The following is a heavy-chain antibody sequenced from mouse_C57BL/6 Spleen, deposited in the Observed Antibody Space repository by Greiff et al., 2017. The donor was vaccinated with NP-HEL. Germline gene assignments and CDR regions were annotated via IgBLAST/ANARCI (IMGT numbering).Heavy chain of an antibody. J-gene: IGHJ4*01. CDR2: IYPGSGST. Sequence: VQLQQPGAELVKPGASVKMSCKASGYTFTSYWITWVKHRPGQGLEWIGDIYPGSGSTNYNEKFKSKATLTVDTSSSTAYMQLSSLTSEDSAVYYCARVWLRRHYYAMDYWGQGTSVTVSS. CDR3: ARVWLRRHYYAMDY. CDR1: GYTFTSYW. V-gene: IGHV1-55*01. D-gene: IGHD2-2*01.